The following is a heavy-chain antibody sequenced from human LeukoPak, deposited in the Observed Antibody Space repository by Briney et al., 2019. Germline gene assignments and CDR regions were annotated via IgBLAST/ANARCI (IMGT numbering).Heavy chain of an antibody. J-gene: IGHJ5*02. Sequence: PSETLSLTCTVSGGSISSGGYYWSWIRQHPGKGPEWIGYIYYSGSTYYNPSLKSRVTISVDTSKNQFSLKLSSVTAADTAVYYCARAESNTRLFDPWGQGTLVTVSS. D-gene: IGHD2-2*02. CDR3: ARAESNTRLFDP. V-gene: IGHV4-31*03. CDR2: IYYSGST. CDR1: GGSISSGGYY.